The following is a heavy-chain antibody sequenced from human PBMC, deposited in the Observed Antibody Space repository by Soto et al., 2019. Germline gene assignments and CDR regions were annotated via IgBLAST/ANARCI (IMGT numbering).Heavy chain of an antibody. CDR2: INSDGSST. CDR1: GFTFSSYW. CDR3: ARPTVATAYFQD. J-gene: IGHJ1*01. V-gene: IGHV3-74*01. Sequence: EVQLVESGGGLVQPGGSLRLSCAASGFTFSSYWMHWVRQAPGKGLVWVSRINSDGSSTSYAESVKGRFTISRDNAKNTLYLQMNSLRAEDTAVYYCARPTVATAYFQDWGQGTLVTVSS. D-gene: IGHD4-17*01.